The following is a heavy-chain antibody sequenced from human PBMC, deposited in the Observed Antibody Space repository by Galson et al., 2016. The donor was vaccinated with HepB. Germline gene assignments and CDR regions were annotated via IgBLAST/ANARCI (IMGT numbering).Heavy chain of an antibody. Sequence: SLRLSCAASGFTFSSHSMDWVRQAPGKGLEWVSSISSGGNYIYYADSVRGRFTISRDNAKNSLYLQMNSLRAEDTAVYYCARSPRIQVWRRYDFFEYWGQGSLVTVSS. CDR3: ARSPRIQVWRRYDFFEY. V-gene: IGHV3-21*01. CDR1: GFTFSSHS. CDR2: ISSGGNYI. D-gene: IGHD3-16*01. J-gene: IGHJ4*02.